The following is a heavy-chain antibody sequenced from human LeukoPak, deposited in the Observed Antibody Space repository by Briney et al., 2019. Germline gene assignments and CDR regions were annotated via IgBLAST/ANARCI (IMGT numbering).Heavy chain of an antibody. J-gene: IGHJ4*02. CDR2: ISGNSDYI. V-gene: IGHV3-21*03. Sequence: GGTLRLSCAASGFTFSSFTMNWVRPAPGKGLEWVSSISGNSDYIYYADSVKGRFTISRDNAENSLFLKMNNLGAEDTAVYYCTRDPAFLEGGRFDYWGQGTLVTVSS. CDR1: GFTFSSFT. D-gene: IGHD1-1*01. CDR3: TRDPAFLEGGRFDY.